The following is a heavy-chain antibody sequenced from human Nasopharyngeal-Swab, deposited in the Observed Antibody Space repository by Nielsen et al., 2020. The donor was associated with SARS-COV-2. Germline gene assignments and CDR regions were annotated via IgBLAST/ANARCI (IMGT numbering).Heavy chain of an antibody. V-gene: IGHV3-9*01. CDR3: ASSEMATMNFDY. Sequence: SLKISCAASGFTFDDYAMHWVRQAPGKGLEWVSGISWNSGSIGYADSVKGRFTISRDNAKNSLYLQMNSLRAEDTAVYYCASSEMATMNFDYWGQGTLVTVSS. D-gene: IGHD5-24*01. J-gene: IGHJ4*02. CDR2: ISWNSGSI. CDR1: GFTFDDYA.